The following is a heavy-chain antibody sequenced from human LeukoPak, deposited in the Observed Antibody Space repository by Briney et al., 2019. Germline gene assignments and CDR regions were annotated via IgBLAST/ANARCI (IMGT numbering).Heavy chain of an antibody. CDR2: INPNSGGT. D-gene: IGHD3-9*01. Sequence: GASVKVSCKASGYTFTGYYMHWVRQAPGQGLEWMGWINPNSGGTNYAQKFQGWVTMTRDTSISTAYMELSRLRSDDTAVYYCARVNYDILTGYYNWYFDLWGRGTLVTVSS. J-gene: IGHJ2*01. V-gene: IGHV1-2*04. CDR1: GYTFTGYY. CDR3: ARVNYDILTGYYNWYFDL.